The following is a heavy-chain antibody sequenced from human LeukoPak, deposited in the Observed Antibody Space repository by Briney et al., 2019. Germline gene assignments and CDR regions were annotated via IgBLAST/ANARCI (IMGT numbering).Heavy chain of an antibody. V-gene: IGHV3-30*18. J-gene: IGHJ4*02. CDR2: ISDDGSSK. CDR3: AKDTSSGWYGDYFDY. Sequence: PGGSLRLSCAASGFTFSTNGMHWVRQAPGKGLEWVAVISDDGSSKYYADSVKGRFTISRDNSKNTLYLQMNSLRAEDTAVYYCAKDTSSGWYGDYFDYWGQGILVTVSS. CDR1: GFTFSTNG. D-gene: IGHD6-19*01.